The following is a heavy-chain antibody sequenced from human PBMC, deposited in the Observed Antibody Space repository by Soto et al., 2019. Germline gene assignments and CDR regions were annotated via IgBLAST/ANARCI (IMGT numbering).Heavy chain of an antibody. V-gene: IGHV1-3*01. CDR1: GYTFTSYA. CDR2: INAGNGNT. CDR3: ARVGDYYDSSVESGAFDI. J-gene: IGHJ3*02. D-gene: IGHD3-22*01. Sequence: GASVKVSCKASGYTFTSYAMHWVRQAPGQRFEWMGWINAGNGNTKYSQKFQGRVTITRDTSASTAYMELSSLRSEDTAVYYCARVGDYYDSSVESGAFDIWGQGTMVT.